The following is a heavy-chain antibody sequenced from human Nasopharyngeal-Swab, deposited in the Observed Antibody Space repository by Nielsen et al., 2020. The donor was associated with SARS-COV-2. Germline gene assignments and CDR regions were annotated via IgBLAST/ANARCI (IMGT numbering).Heavy chain of an antibody. CDR2: ISSSSSYI. V-gene: IGHV3-21*04. D-gene: IGHD3-22*01. J-gene: IGHJ4*02. CDR3: AKGSDYDRPNDY. CDR1: GFTFSSYS. Sequence: GESLKISCAASGFTFSSYSMNWVRQAPGKGLEWVSSISSSSSYIYYADSVKGRFTISRDNAKNSLYLQMNSLRAEDTALYYCAKGSDYDRPNDYWGQGTLVTVSS.